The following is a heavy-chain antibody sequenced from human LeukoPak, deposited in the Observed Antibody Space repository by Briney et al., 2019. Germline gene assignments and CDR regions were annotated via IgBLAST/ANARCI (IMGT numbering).Heavy chain of an antibody. D-gene: IGHD3-22*01. J-gene: IGHJ4*02. CDR3: ARAGSGYYSLLNY. CDR1: GFTFSSYW. CDR2: INSDGSST. Sequence: GSLRLSCAASGFTFSSYWMHWVRQAPGKGLVWVSRINSDGSSTSYADSVKGRFTISRDNAKNSLYLQMNSLRAEDTAVYYCARAGSGYYSLLNYWGQGTLVTVSS. V-gene: IGHV3-74*01.